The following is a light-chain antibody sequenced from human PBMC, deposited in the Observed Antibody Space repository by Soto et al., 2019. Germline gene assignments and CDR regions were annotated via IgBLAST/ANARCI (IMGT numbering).Light chain of an antibody. J-gene: IGKJ5*01. CDR1: QSVSSC. CDR3: QQRSSWPIT. Sequence: EIVLTQSPATLSLSPGERATLSCRASQSVSSCLAWYQQKPGQAPRLLIYDASNMATGVPARFSGSGSGTDFTLTISSLEPDDFAVYYCQQRSSWPITFGQGTRLEIK. V-gene: IGKV3-11*01. CDR2: DAS.